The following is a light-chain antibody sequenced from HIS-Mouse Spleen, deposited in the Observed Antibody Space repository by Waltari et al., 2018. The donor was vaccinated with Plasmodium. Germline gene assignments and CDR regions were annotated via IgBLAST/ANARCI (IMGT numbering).Light chain of an antibody. CDR1: SSDVGSYNL. CDR3: CSYAGSSTWV. CDR2: EVS. J-gene: IGLJ3*02. Sequence: QSALTQPASVSGSPGQSITISCPGTSSDVGSYNLVSWYHQHPAKAPKLMIYEVSKRPSGVSNRFSGSKSGNTASLTISGLQAEDEADYYCCSYAGSSTWVFGGGTKLTVL. V-gene: IGLV2-23*02.